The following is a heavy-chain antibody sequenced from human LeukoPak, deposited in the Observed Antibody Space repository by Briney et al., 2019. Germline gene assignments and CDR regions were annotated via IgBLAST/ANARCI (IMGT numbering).Heavy chain of an antibody. CDR1: GGSISSYY. Sequence: SETLSLTCTVSGGSISSYYWSWIRQPPGKGLEWIGYIYCSGSTNYNPSLKSRVTISVDTSKNQFSLKLSSVTAADTAVYYCARDMGYYYMDVWGKGTTVTVSS. V-gene: IGHV4-59*01. CDR3: ARDMGYYYMDV. J-gene: IGHJ6*03. CDR2: IYCSGST.